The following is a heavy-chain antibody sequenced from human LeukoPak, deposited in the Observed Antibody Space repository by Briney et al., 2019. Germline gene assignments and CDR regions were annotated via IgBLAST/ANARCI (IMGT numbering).Heavy chain of an antibody. V-gene: IGHV4-4*07. CDR1: GGSISSYY. D-gene: IGHD2-2*01. J-gene: IGHJ6*03. CDR2: IYTSGST. CDR3: ARGHLPAAIANYYMDV. Sequence: SETLSLTCTVSGGSISSYYWNWIRQPAGKGLEWIGRIYTSGSTNYNPSLKSRVTMSVDTSKNQFSLKLSSVTAADTAVYYCARGHLPAAIANYYMDVWGKGTTVTVSS.